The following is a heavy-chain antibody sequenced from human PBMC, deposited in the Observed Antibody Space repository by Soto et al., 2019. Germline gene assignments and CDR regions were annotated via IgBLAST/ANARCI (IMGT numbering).Heavy chain of an antibody. V-gene: IGHV1-18*01. CDR2: ISAYNGNT. J-gene: IGHJ3*02. CDR1: GYTFTSYG. D-gene: IGHD1-26*01. CDR3: ARGVYSGGYKGPDAFDI. Sequence: ASVKVSCKASGYTFTSYGISWVRQAPGQGLEWMGWISAYNGNTNYAQKLQGRVTMTTDTSTSTAYMELRSQRSDDTAVYYCARGVYSGGYKGPDAFDIWGQGTMVTVS.